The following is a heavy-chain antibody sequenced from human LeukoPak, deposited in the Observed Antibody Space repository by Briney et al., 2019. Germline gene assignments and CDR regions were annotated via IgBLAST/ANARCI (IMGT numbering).Heavy chain of an antibody. Sequence: GGSLRLSCAASGFTFSSYAMHWVGQAPGKGLEWVAVISYDGSNKYYADSVRGRFTISRDNSKNTLYLQMNSLRAEDTAVYYCASQPYYWGQGTLVTVSS. CDR1: GFTFSSYA. J-gene: IGHJ4*02. CDR2: ISYDGSNK. CDR3: ASQPYY. V-gene: IGHV3-30*01.